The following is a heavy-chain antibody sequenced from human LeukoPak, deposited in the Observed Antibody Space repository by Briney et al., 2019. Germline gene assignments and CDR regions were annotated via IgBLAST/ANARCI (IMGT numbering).Heavy chain of an antibody. CDR1: GGTFSSYA. CDR2: IIPIFGTA. J-gene: IGHJ6*02. V-gene: IGHV1-69*01. D-gene: IGHD3-3*01. CDR3: GRNYDFWSGYGYYYYGMDV. Sequence: ASVKVSCKASGGTFSSYAISWVRQAPGQGLEWMGGIIPIFGTANYAQKFQGRVTITADESTSTAYMELSSLRSGDTAVYYCGRNYDFWSGYGYYYYGMDVWGQGTTVTVSS.